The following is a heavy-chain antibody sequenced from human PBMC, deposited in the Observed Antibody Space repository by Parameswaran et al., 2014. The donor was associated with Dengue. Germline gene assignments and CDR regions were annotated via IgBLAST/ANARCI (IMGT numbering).Heavy chain of an antibody. CDR3: ARDLEGLLWFGEFHSYFDY. D-gene: IGHD3-10*01. J-gene: IGHJ4*02. CDR2: ISAYNGNT. V-gene: IGHV1-18*01. Sequence: WVRQAPGQGLEWMGWISAYNGNTNYAQKLQGRVTMTTDTSTSTAYMELRSLRSDDTAVYYCARDLEGLLWFGEFHSYFDYWGQGTLVTVSS.